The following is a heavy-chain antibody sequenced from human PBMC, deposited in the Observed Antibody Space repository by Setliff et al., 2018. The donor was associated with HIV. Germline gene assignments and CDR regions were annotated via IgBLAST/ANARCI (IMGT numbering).Heavy chain of an antibody. D-gene: IGHD2-21*02. CDR1: GDSMNGYY. CDR2: IYPTGTT. J-gene: IGHJ6*03. Sequence: SETLSLTCIVSGDSMNGYYWSWIRQSATKGLEWIGRIYPTGTTNYSPSLKSRLTISIDTSNNHFSLKLKSVTAADTAVYYCARDAGDWFGDDYFYYMDVWGKGTTVTVSS. CDR3: ARDAGDWFGDDYFYYMDV. V-gene: IGHV4-4*07.